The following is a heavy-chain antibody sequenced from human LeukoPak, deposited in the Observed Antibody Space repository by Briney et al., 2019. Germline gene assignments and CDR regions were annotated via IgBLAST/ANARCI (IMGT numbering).Heavy chain of an antibody. CDR2: INHSGST. CDR3: ARARRNWFDP. Sequence: SETLSLTCAVYGGSFSGYYWSWIRQPPGKGLEWIGEINHSGSTSYNPSLKSRVTISVDTSKNQFSLKLSSVTAADTAVYYCARARRNWFDPWGQGTLVTVSS. V-gene: IGHV4-34*01. J-gene: IGHJ5*02. CDR1: GGSFSGYY.